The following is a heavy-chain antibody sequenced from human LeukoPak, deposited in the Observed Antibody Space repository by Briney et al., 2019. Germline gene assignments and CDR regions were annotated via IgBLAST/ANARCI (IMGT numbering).Heavy chain of an antibody. D-gene: IGHD3-22*01. CDR1: GFTFSSYS. V-gene: IGHV3-21*01. Sequence: GGSLRLSCAASGFTFSSYSMNWVRQAPGKGLEWVSSISSSSSYIYYADSVKGRFTISRDNAKNSLYLQMNSLRAEDTAVYYCAKDENYDSSGYTALDYWGQGTLVTVSS. CDR3: AKDENYDSSGYTALDY. CDR2: ISSSSSYI. J-gene: IGHJ4*02.